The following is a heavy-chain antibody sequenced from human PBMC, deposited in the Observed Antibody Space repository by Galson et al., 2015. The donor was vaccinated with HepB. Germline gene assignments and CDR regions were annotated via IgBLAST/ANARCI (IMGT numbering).Heavy chain of an antibody. V-gene: IGHV3-15*01. Sequence: SLRLSCAASGFTFSNAWMSWVRQAPGKGLEWVGRIKSKTDGGTTDYAAPVKGRFTISRDDSKNTLYLQMNSLKTEDTAVYYCTTPPEWELLRPEGYWGQGTLVTVSS. CDR3: TTPPEWELLRPEGY. CDR1: GFTFSNAW. J-gene: IGHJ4*02. CDR2: IKSKTDGGTT. D-gene: IGHD1-26*01.